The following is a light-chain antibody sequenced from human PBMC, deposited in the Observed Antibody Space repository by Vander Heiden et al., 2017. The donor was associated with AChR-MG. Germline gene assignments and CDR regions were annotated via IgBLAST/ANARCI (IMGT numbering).Light chain of an antibody. J-gene: IGKJ1*01. CDR2: GAS. Sequence: IVLTQSPGTLSLSPGETVTLSCSASQIISSNYLAWYQHRPGQAPTLLIYGASIRATGIPARFSGSGSGTDFTLTISLLESEDFTVYYCHQYGSSPRTFGQGTRVEI. CDR3: HQYGSSPRT. V-gene: IGKV3-20*01. CDR1: QIISSNY.